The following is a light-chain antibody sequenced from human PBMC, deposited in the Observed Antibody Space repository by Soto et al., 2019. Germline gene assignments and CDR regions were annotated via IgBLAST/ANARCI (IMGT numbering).Light chain of an antibody. J-gene: IGKJ1*01. Sequence: DLQMTQSPSSVSASVGDRVTITCRASQDIGSWLAWYQQKPGKAPNLLIYAASTLQSGVPSRFSGSGSGTDFTLTVSSLQPEDFATYYCQQANSFPPTFGQGTKVEIK. V-gene: IGKV1-12*01. CDR1: QDIGSW. CDR2: AAS. CDR3: QQANSFPPT.